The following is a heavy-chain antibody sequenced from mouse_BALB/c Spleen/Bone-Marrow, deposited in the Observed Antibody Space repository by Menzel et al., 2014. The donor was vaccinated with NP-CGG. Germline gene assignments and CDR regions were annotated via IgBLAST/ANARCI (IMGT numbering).Heavy chain of an antibody. J-gene: IGHJ1*03. D-gene: IGHD1-1*01. Sequence: QVQLQQSGAELVKPGASVKLSCKASGYTFTSYWMHWVNQRPGQGLEWIGDIDPSDSYTNYNQKFKGKATLTVDKSSSTAYMQLSSLTSEDSAVYYCARWSHYYGSTYFYFDAWGTGTTVTVSS. CDR2: IDPSDSYT. CDR3: ARWSHYYGSTYFYFDA. CDR1: GYTFTSYW. V-gene: IGHV1-69*02.